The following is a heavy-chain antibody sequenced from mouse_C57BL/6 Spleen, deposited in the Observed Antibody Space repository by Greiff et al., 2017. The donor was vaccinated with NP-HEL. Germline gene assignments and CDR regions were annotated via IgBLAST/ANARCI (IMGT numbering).Heavy chain of an antibody. D-gene: IGHD2-2*01. Sequence: EVHLVESGGGLVKPGGSLKLSCAASGFTFSDYGMHWVRQAPEKGLEWVAYISSGSSTIYYADTVKGPVTISRDNAKNTLFLQMTSLRSEDTAMYYCARWLPFDYWGQGTTLTVSS. CDR2: ISSGSSTI. V-gene: IGHV5-17*01. CDR3: ARWLPFDY. J-gene: IGHJ2*01. CDR1: GFTFSDYG.